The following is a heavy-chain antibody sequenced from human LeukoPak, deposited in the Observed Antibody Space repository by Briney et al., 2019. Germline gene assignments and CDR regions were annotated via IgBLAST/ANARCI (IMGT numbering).Heavy chain of an antibody. CDR1: GYSFTGYW. CDR2: IDPSDSYN. CDR3: ARTISSWYSGIDY. V-gene: IGHV5-10-1*01. Sequence: GESLKISCKGSGYSFTGYWITWVRQMPGKGLGWMGSIDPSDSYNKNSPSFQGHVTISADKSISTAYLQWSSLKASDTAMYYCARTISSWYSGIDYWGQGTLVAVSS. D-gene: IGHD6-13*01. J-gene: IGHJ4*02.